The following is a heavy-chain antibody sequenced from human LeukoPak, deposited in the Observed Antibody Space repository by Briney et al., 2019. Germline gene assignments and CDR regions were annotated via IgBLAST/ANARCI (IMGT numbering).Heavy chain of an antibody. V-gene: IGHV4-34*01. CDR2: INHSGST. CDR3: ARGPNYDFWSGHNYYYGMDV. Sequence: SETLSLTCAVYGGSFSGYYWSWIRQPPGKGLEWIGEINHSGSTNYNPSLKSRVTISVDTPKNQFSLKLSSVTAADTAVYYCARGPNYDFWSGHNYYYGMDVWGQGTTVTVSS. D-gene: IGHD3-3*01. J-gene: IGHJ6*02. CDR1: GGSFSGYY.